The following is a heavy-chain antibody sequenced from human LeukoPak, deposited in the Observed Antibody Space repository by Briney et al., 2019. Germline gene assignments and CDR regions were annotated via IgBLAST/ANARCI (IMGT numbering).Heavy chain of an antibody. V-gene: IGHV4-59*01. Sequence: SETLSLTCTVSGGSISSYYGSWSRQPPGGGLEWIGAIYYSGGTNHNPSLQSRVTISVDTSKNQLPLKLSSVTAADTAVYYCARGSKKPQLGYWGQGTLVTVSS. CDR2: IYYSGGT. CDR1: GGSISSYY. D-gene: IGHD6-13*01. J-gene: IGHJ1*01. CDR3: ARGSKKPQLGY.